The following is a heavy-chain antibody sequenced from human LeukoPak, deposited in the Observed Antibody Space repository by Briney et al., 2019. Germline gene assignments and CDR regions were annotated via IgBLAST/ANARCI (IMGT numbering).Heavy chain of an antibody. CDR1: GGSISSYY. Sequence: SETLSLTCTVSGGSISSYYWSWIRQPPGKGLEWIGYIYYSGSTNHNPSLKSRVTISVDTSKNQFSLKLSSVTAADTAVYYCARHGSYYYGSGILHWGQGTLVTVSS. J-gene: IGHJ4*02. V-gene: IGHV4-59*08. CDR2: IYYSGST. CDR3: ARHGSYYYGSGILH. D-gene: IGHD3-10*01.